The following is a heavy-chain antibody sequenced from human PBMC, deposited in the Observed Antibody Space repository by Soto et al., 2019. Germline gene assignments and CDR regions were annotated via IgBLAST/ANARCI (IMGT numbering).Heavy chain of an antibody. CDR1: GFTFSSYG. J-gene: IGHJ6*02. V-gene: IGHV3-33*01. CDR3: ARDNYDFWSGPGHYYYGMDV. Sequence: GGSLRLSCAASGFTFSSYGMHWVRQAPGKGLEWVAVIWYDGSNKYYADSVKGRFTISRDNSKNTLYLQMNSLRAEDTAVYYCARDNYDFWSGPGHYYYGMDVWGQGTTVTVSS. CDR2: IWYDGSNK. D-gene: IGHD3-3*01.